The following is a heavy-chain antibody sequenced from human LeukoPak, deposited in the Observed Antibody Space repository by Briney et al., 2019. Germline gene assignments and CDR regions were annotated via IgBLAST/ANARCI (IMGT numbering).Heavy chain of an antibody. Sequence: SETLPLTCAVSGGSISTYYWSWIRQPAGKGLEWIGRIYTTRNTNYNPSLKSRVTMSVDPSKYQFSLNLTSVTAADTAVYYCATDRLGDYFDYWGQGILVTVSS. CDR1: GGSISTYY. CDR3: ATDRLGDYFDY. CDR2: IYTTRNT. D-gene: IGHD7-27*01. J-gene: IGHJ4*02. V-gene: IGHV4-4*07.